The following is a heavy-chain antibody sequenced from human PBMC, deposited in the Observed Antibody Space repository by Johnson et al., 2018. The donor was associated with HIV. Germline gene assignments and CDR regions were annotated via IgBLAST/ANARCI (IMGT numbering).Heavy chain of an antibody. V-gene: IGHV3-15*01. CDR3: AADQAGDYVWGNYRYALDI. CDR1: GFTLTNAW. Sequence: VQLVESGGGLVKPGGSLKLSCAASGFTLTNAWMSWVRQAPGKGLEWIGHFRNRTDGGTTDYAAPVKGRFTISTDDSRNTLYLEMNSLKTEDTAMYYCAADQAGDYVWGNYRYALDIWGQGTMVTVSS. J-gene: IGHJ3*02. D-gene: IGHD3-16*02. CDR2: FRNRTDGGTT.